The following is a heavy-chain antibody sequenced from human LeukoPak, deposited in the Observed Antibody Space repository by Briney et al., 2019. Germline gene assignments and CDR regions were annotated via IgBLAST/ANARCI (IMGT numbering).Heavy chain of an antibody. J-gene: IGHJ4*02. CDR2: NNSDGSAT. Sequence: PGGSLRLSCAASGFAFSSYWMHWVRQAPGKGLVWVSRNNSDGSATTYADSVKGRFTISRDNAKNTLYLQMNSLREEDMAVYYCAKARNGSLDYWGQGTLVTVSS. CDR3: AKARNGSLDY. D-gene: IGHD6-19*01. CDR1: GFAFSSYW. V-gene: IGHV3-74*01.